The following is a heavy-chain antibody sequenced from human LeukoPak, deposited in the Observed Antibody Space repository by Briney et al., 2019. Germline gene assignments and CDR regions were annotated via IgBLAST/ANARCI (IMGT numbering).Heavy chain of an antibody. V-gene: IGHV3-30*03. CDR3: ARDGAWNYFDY. J-gene: IGHJ4*02. CDR1: GFTFSRHG. D-gene: IGHD3-16*01. CDR2: ISNDGSRK. Sequence: GGSLRLSCAPSGFTFSRHGMHWVRQAPGKGLEWVAIISNDGSRKYCAHSVEGRFTISRDNSKNTLYLQMDSLRAEDTAVYYCARDGAWNYFDYWGQGTLVTVSS.